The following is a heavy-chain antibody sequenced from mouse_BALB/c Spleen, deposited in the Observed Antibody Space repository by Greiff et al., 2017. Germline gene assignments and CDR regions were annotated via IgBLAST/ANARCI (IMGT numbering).Heavy chain of an antibody. CDR1: GYAFSSSW. V-gene: IGHV1-82*01. CDR2: IYPGDGDT. CDR3: ARRYGSWFAY. Sequence: QVQLQQSGPELVKPGASVKISCKASGYAFSSSWMNWVKQRPGQGLEWIGRIYPGDGDTNYNGKFKGKATLTADKSSSTAYMQLSSLTSVDSAVYFCARRYGSWFAYWGQGTLVTVSA. J-gene: IGHJ3*01. D-gene: IGHD1-2*01.